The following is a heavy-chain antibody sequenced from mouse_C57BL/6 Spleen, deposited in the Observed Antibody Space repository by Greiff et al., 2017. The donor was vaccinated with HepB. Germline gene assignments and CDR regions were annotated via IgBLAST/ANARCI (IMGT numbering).Heavy chain of an antibody. CDR3: ARGGGRDWYFDV. CDR1: GYSITSGYY. Sequence: EVQLQQSGPGLVKPSQSLSLTCSVTGYSITSGYYWNWIRQFPGNKLECMGYISYDGSNKYNPSFKNRFSITRDTSKNQFFLKLNSVTTENTATYYCARGGGRDWYFDVWGTGTTVTVSS. V-gene: IGHV3-6*01. D-gene: IGHD3-3*01. CDR2: ISYDGSN. J-gene: IGHJ1*03.